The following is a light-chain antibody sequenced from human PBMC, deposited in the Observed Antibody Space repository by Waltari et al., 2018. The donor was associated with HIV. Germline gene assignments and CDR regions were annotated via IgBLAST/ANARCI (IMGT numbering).Light chain of an antibody. CDR2: EVN. V-gene: IGLV2-8*01. J-gene: IGLJ3*02. CDR1: SSDVGGFKY. Sequence: QSALPQPPSASGSPGQSVTSSCTGTSSDVGGFKYVSWYQQHPGKAPKLMIYEVNKRPSGVPDRFSGSKSANTASLTVSGLQADDEADYYCNSYAGSNNWVFGGGTKLTVL. CDR3: NSYAGSNNWV.